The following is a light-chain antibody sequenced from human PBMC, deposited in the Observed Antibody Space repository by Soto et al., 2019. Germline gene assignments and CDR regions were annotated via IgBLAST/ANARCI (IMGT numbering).Light chain of an antibody. V-gene: IGKV1-5*01. CDR3: QHYNPYSGP. Sequence: HMTQSTYTLSASIRYRVTITGWASQNIRTWLSWYQQKPGKAPNLLIFDASSLHSGVPSRFSGSGSGTEFTLTITSLQPDDFATYYCQHYNPYSGPFGQRAKADI. J-gene: IGKJ1*01. CDR1: QNIRTW. CDR2: DAS.